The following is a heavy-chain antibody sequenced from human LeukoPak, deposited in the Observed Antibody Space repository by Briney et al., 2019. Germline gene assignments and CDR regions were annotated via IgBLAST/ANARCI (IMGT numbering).Heavy chain of an antibody. Sequence: PGGSLRLSCAASGFTFSNYGMHWVRQAPGKGLEWVSYISSSSSTIYYADSVKGRFTISRDNAKNSLYLQMNSLRAEDTAVYYCARDIYYDSSGYYGSVYWGQGTLVTVSS. J-gene: IGHJ4*02. CDR3: ARDIYYDSSGYYGSVY. CDR1: GFTFSNYG. D-gene: IGHD3-22*01. CDR2: ISSSSSTI. V-gene: IGHV3-48*04.